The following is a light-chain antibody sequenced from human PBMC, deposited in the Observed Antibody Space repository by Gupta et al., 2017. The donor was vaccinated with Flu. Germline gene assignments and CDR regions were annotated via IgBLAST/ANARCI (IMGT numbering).Light chain of an antibody. J-gene: IGLJ2*01. CDR1: SSDVGGYDE. Sequence: SSDVGGYDEVSWYQQNPGKAPELVIFEVNRRPSGSSDRFSGSKSGNTASLTISGLLAEDEAFYYCSSYRKSDTVVVFGGGTKLTVL. V-gene: IGLV2-14*01. CDR3: SSYRKSDTVVV. CDR2: EVN.